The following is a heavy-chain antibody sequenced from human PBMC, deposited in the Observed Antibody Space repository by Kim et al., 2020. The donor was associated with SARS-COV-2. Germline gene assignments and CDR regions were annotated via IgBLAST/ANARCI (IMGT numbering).Heavy chain of an antibody. V-gene: IGHV3-53*01. J-gene: IGHJ3*02. CDR1: GFTVSSNY. CDR3: ASSDDSSGYYYGTDAFDI. CDR2: IYSGGST. Sequence: GSLRLSCAASGFTVSSNYMSWVRQAPGKGLEWVSVIYSGGSTYYADSVKGRFTISRDNSKNTLYLQMNSLRAEDTAVYYCASSDDSSGYYYGTDAFDIWGQGTMVTVSS. D-gene: IGHD3-22*01.